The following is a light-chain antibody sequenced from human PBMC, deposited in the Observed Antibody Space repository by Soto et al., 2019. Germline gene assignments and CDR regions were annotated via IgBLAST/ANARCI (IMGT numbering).Light chain of an antibody. CDR2: ART. CDR3: CSYAGGRTYG. J-gene: IGLJ1*01. V-gene: IGLV2-23*01. Sequence: QSLPTNPAAVSLSPGQSNIVCCSGSSNDVGGYNLVSWYQHHPDKAPKAIIYARTKRPSGLYPRSSGSKSGNTASLIISGLQAEDNADYYCCSYAGGRTYGFGSGAKVTVL. CDR1: SNDVGGYNL.